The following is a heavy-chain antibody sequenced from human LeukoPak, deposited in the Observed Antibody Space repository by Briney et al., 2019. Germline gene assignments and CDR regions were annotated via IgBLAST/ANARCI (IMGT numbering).Heavy chain of an antibody. J-gene: IGHJ4*02. CDR1: AYTLTGYY. CDR3: ARDSAQALYYYDSGGYYYFDY. CDR2: VNTNSGGT. V-gene: IGHV1-2*02. Sequence: ASVKVSCKASAYTLTGYYLHWVRHAPGQGLEWMGWVNTNSGGTNYAQKVQGRVAKTRDTSISTAYMELSRLRSDDPAFYYCARDSAQALYYYDSGGYYYFDYWGQGTLVTVSS. D-gene: IGHD3-22*01.